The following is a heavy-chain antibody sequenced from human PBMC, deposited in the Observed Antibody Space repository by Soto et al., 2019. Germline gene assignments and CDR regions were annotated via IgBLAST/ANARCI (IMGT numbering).Heavy chain of an antibody. D-gene: IGHD6-19*01. Sequence: GGSLRLSCAASGFTFDDYAMHWVRQAPGKGLEWVSGISWNSGSIGYADSVKGRFTISRDNAKNSLYLQMNSLRAEDTALYYCAKEVSSGWYVGAFDIWGQGTMVTVSS. CDR2: ISWNSGSI. V-gene: IGHV3-9*01. CDR1: GFTFDDYA. J-gene: IGHJ3*02. CDR3: AKEVSSGWYVGAFDI.